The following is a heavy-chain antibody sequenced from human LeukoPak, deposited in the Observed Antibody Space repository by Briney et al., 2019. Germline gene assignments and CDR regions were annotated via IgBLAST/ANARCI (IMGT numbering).Heavy chain of an antibody. CDR2: IKQDGTEK. D-gene: IGHD2-15*01. Sequence: QPGGSLRLSCAASGFTFSNYWMTWVRQAPGKGLEWVANIKQDGTEKYYVDSVEGRFTISRDNAENSLYLQMNSLRAEDTAVYYCTRDTGCPGGTCYSFYDYWGQGTLVTVSS. CDR3: TRDTGCPGGTCYSFYDY. J-gene: IGHJ4*02. CDR1: GFTFSNYW. V-gene: IGHV3-7*01.